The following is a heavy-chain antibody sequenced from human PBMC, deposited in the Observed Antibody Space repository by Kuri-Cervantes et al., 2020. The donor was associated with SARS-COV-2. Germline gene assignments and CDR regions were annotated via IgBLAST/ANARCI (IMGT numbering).Heavy chain of an antibody. CDR3: ARRLTGDGIFDY. Sequence: GGSLRLSCKGSGYSFSSYWIGWVRQMPGKGLEWMGIIYPGDSDTRYSPSFQGQVTISADKSISTAYLQWSSLKASDTAMYYCARRLTGDGIFDYWGQGTLVTVSS. J-gene: IGHJ4*02. CDR1: GYSFSSYW. CDR2: IYPGDSDT. D-gene: IGHD7-27*01. V-gene: IGHV5-51*01.